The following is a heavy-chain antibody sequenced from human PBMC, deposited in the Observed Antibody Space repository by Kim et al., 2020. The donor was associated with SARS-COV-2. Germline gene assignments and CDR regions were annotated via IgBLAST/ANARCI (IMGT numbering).Heavy chain of an antibody. D-gene: IGHD3-10*01. CDR3: ARGRKGSGSYFYYYGMDV. Sequence: GGSLRLSCAASGFTFSTFTMNWVRQAPGKGLEWVSSMSRSGTYIDYADSLKGRFTISRDNAKNSLYLQMNSLRAEDTAVYYCARGRKGSGSYFYYYGMDVWRQETTVTVSS. J-gene: IGHJ6*02. CDR1: GFTFSTFT. V-gene: IGHV3-21*01. CDR2: MSRSGTYI.